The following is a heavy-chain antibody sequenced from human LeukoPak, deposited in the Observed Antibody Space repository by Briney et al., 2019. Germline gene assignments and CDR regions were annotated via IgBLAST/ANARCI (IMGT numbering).Heavy chain of an antibody. CDR3: ATPERGYSGYDFGS. Sequence: ASLKVSCEASGDTFTGYYMPCVRDAPGHGLEWMERINHNRGGTNSEQKLQGRVTMTRDTSISTAYMELSRLRPDGTAVQYCATPERGYSGYDFGSWGQGTLVTVSS. D-gene: IGHD5-12*01. J-gene: IGHJ4*02. CDR2: INHNRGGT. CDR1: GDTFTGYY. V-gene: IGHV1-2*06.